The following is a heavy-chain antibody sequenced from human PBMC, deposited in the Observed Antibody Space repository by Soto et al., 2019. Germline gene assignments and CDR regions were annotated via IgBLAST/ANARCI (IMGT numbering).Heavy chain of an antibody. J-gene: IGHJ4*02. D-gene: IGHD1-1*01. CDR2: ISAHNGNT. Sequence: QVHLVQSGAEVKKPGASVKVSCNASGYTFTSYGITWVRQASGQGLEWMGWISAHNGNTDYAQKLQGRVIVTRDTSTSTAYMELRSLRSDDTAVYYCARGRYGDYWGQGALVTVYS. V-gene: IGHV1-18*01. CDR3: ARGRYGDY. CDR1: GYTFTSYG.